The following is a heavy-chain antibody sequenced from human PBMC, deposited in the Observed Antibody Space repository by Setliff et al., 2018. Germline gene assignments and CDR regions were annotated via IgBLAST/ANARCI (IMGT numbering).Heavy chain of an antibody. CDR1: GFTFSSYA. CDR2: IWCDGSYT. CDR3: AGDPPYSGYAFHT. D-gene: IGHD5-12*01. Sequence: PGGSLSLSCAASGFTFSSYAMHWVRQAPGKGLDWVAYIWCDGSYTYYTGSVKGRFTISRDNSRNTVYLQMNSLRAEDTAVYYCAGDPPYSGYAFHTWGQGTMVTVSS. V-gene: IGHV3-33*01. J-gene: IGHJ3*02.